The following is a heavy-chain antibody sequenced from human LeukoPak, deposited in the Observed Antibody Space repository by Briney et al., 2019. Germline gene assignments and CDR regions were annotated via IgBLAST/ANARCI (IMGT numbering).Heavy chain of an antibody. CDR3: ARTGDRGFYHPKFDP. Sequence: SETLSLTCTVSGGSISSYYWSWIRQPPGKGLEWIGYIYYSGSTNYNPSLKSRVTISVDTSKNQFSLKLSSVTAADTAVYYCARTGDRGFYHPKFDPWGQGTLVTVSS. CDR1: GGSISSYY. V-gene: IGHV4-59*01. CDR2: IYYSGST. J-gene: IGHJ5*02. D-gene: IGHD1-14*01.